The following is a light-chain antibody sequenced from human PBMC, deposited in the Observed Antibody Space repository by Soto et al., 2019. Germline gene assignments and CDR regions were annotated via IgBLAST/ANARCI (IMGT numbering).Light chain of an antibody. V-gene: IGKV3-15*01. CDR1: QSVSSN. Sequence: EIVMTQSPATLSVSPGERATLSCRASQSVSSNLAWYQQKPGQAPRLLIYGASTRATGIPARFSGSGSGTEFTLTISSLQSEDFEVYYGQQYNNWPRTFGQGTKVEIK. J-gene: IGKJ1*01. CDR3: QQYNNWPRT. CDR2: GAS.